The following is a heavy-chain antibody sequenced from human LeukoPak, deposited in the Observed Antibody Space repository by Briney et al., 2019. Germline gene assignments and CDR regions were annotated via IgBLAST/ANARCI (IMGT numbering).Heavy chain of an antibody. Sequence: SVKVSCKASGGTFSSYAISWVRQAPGQGLEWMGGIIPIFGTANYAQKFQGRVTITADESTSTAYMELSGLRSEDTAVYYCARDVYFSGSYYGYWGQGTLVTVSS. CDR1: GGTFSSYA. CDR2: IIPIFGTA. J-gene: IGHJ4*02. V-gene: IGHV1-69*13. D-gene: IGHD1-26*01. CDR3: ARDVYFSGSYYGY.